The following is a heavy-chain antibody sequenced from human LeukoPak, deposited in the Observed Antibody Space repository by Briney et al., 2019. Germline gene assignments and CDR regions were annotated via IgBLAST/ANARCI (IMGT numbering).Heavy chain of an antibody. V-gene: IGHV1-2*02. CDR3: ARYCSSTSCFWFDP. D-gene: IGHD2-2*01. Sequence: ASVKVSCKASGYTFTGYYMHWVRQAPGQGLEWMGWINPNSGGTNYAQKFQGRVTMTRDTSISTAYMELSRLRSDDTAVYYYARYCSSTSCFWFDPWGQGTLVTVSS. CDR2: INPNSGGT. CDR1: GYTFTGYY. J-gene: IGHJ5*02.